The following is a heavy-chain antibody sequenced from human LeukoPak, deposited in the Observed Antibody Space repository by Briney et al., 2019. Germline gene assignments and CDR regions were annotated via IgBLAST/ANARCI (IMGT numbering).Heavy chain of an antibody. CDR2: ISSNGGST. Sequence: GGSLRLSCAASGFTFSSYAMHWVRQAPGKGLEYVSVISSNGGSTYYANSVKGRFTISRDNSKNTLYLQMGSLRAEDMAVYYCARRQGGSYDYWGQGTLVTVSS. J-gene: IGHJ4*02. V-gene: IGHV3-64*01. D-gene: IGHD1-26*01. CDR1: GFTFSSYA. CDR3: ARRQGGSYDY.